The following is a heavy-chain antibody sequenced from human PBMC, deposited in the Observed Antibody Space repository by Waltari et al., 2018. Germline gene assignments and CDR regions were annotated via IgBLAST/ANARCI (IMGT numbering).Heavy chain of an antibody. V-gene: IGHV3-48*03. CDR2: ISDSDNSK. J-gene: IGHJ6*02. CDR3: VRDGLGSGRTRVDV. D-gene: IGHD2-2*01. CDR1: GFSFSSYE. Sequence: EAQLVESGGGLVQPGGSVRLSCAASGFSFSSYEMNWVRQAPGKGLEWISYISDSDNSKFYAESVKGRFTVSRDNAKNSLHLEMNSLRAEDTATYYCVRDGLGSGRTRVDVWGQGTTVIVSS.